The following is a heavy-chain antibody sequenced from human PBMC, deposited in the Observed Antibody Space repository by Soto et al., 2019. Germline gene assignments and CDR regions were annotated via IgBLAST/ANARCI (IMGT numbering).Heavy chain of an antibody. Sequence: SLTNSVSDGNIRSGALSWSMKQQPRGRRREWMRYIYHSGTTHYIPSVSRRVAISMDRAKNQFSLRRTSVTAEDTAVYFCPRVRDSDNWHGLKDFWGRGTVVTVFS. V-gene: IGHV4-30-2*01. CDR1: DGNIRSGALS. J-gene: IGHJ4*02. D-gene: IGHD3-9*01. CDR2: IYHSGTT. CDR3: PRVRDSDNWHGLKDF.